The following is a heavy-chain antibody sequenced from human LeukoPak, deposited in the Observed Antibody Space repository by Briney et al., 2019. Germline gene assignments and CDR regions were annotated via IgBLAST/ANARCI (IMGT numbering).Heavy chain of an antibody. V-gene: IGHV4-4*07. CDR3: ARLINYPIAGTGTGPFDH. J-gene: IGHJ4*02. D-gene: IGHD6-13*01. Sequence: SESLSLTWTVSGDSISSYDWSWIRQPAGKGLEWIGPVYTSGSTNYNPALKSRVTMSENPSKNQFSLKLGSVTAADTAVYSAARLINYPIAGTGTGPFDHGGQGTLATVSS. CDR1: GDSISSYD. CDR2: VYTSGST.